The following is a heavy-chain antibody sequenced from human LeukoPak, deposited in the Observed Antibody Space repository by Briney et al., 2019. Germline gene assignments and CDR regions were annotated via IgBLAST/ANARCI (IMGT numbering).Heavy chain of an antibody. CDR2: ISGSGGST. CDR1: GFTFSSYA. Sequence: AGGSLRLSCAASGFTFSSYAMSWVRQAPGKGLEWVSAISGSGGSTYYADSVKGRFTISRDNSKNTLYLQMNSLRAEDTAVYYCAKTYSSGWSSAEYFQHWGQGTLVTVSS. V-gene: IGHV3-23*01. J-gene: IGHJ1*01. D-gene: IGHD6-19*01. CDR3: AKTYSSGWSSAEYFQH.